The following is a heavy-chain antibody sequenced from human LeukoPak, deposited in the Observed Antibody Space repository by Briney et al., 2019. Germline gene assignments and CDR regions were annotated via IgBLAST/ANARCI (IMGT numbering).Heavy chain of an antibody. D-gene: IGHD3-10*01. V-gene: IGHV4-39*07. J-gene: IGHJ5*02. CDR1: GGSISSSSYY. Sequence: PSETLSLTCTVSGGSISSSSYYWGWIRQPPGKGLEWIGSIYYSGSTNYNPSLKSRVTISVDTSKNQFSLKLSSVTAADTAVYYCARVPRERFGEIDWFDPWGQGTLVTVSS. CDR2: IYYSGST. CDR3: ARVPRERFGEIDWFDP.